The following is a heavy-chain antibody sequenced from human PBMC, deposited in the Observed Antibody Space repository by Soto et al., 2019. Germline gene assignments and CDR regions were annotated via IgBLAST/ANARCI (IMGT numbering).Heavy chain of an antibody. Sequence: PXVSLLLSCAASGFTFSSYSMNGVRQAPGKGLEWVSSIRSISSYIYYADSVKGRFTISRDNAKNSLYLQMNSLRAEDTAVYYCARDGIGDMDVWGQGTTVTVSS. CDR2: IRSISSYI. CDR1: GFTFSSYS. J-gene: IGHJ6*02. CDR3: ARDGIGDMDV. D-gene: IGHD1-26*01. V-gene: IGHV3-21*01.